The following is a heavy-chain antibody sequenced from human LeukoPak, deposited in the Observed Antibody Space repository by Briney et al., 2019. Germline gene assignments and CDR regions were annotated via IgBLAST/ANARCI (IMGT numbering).Heavy chain of an antibody. Sequence: SGGSLRLSCAASGFTFSSYAMSWVRQAPGKGLEWVSAISGSGGSTYYEDSVKGRFTISRDNSKNTLYLQMNSLRAEDTAVYYCARVDTNQWLAHFDYWGQGTLVTVSS. CDR2: ISGSGGST. CDR3: ARVDTNQWLAHFDY. V-gene: IGHV3-23*01. CDR1: GFTFSSYA. J-gene: IGHJ4*02. D-gene: IGHD6-19*01.